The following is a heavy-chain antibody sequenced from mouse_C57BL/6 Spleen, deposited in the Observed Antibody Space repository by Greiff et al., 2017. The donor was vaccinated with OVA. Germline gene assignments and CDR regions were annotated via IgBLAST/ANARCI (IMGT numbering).Heavy chain of an antibody. CDR2: IHPNSGST. CDR1: GYTFTSYW. V-gene: IGHV1-64*01. Sequence: QVQLQQSGAELVKPGASVTLSCKASGYTFTSYWMHWVKQRPGQGLEWIGMIHPNSGSTTYNEKFKSKATLTVDKSSSTAYIQLSSLTSEDPAVYYCASEYYGSSYAGFAYWGQGTLVTVSA. CDR3: ASEYYGSSYAGFAY. J-gene: IGHJ3*01. D-gene: IGHD1-1*01.